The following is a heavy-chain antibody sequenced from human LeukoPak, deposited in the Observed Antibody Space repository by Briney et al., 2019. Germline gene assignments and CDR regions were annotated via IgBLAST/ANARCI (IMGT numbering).Heavy chain of an antibody. J-gene: IGHJ6*02. D-gene: IGHD6-13*01. CDR1: GFDFSTYS. V-gene: IGHV3-48*01. CDR3: ARGGARSSSYYYYGMDV. Sequence: GGSLRLSCAASGFDFSTYSMHWVRRAPGRGLEWLSYIDSSSSTIYYADSVKGRFTISRDNAKNSLYLQMNSLRAEDTAVFYCARGGARSSSYYYYGMDVWGLGTTVTVSS. CDR2: IDSSSSTI.